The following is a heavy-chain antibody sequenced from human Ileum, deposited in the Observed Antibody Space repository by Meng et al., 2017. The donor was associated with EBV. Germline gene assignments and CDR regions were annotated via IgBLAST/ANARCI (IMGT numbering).Heavy chain of an antibody. Sequence: QVPLQEAGPGLVKPSETRSLTGAVSGGSISRSDWWSWVRQPPGKGLEWIGETSHSGSTNYSPSLKSRVTISLDKSKNQLSLKLNSVTAADTAVYYCASSDYYRSDYWGQGTLVTVSS. D-gene: IGHD3-22*01. CDR1: GGSISRSDW. J-gene: IGHJ4*02. V-gene: IGHV4-4*02. CDR2: TSHSGST. CDR3: ASSDYYRSDY.